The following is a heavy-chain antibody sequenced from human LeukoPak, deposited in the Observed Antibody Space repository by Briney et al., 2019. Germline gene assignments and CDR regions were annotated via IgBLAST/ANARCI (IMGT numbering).Heavy chain of an antibody. V-gene: IGHV4-39*01. CDR2: IYYSGST. CDR1: GGSISSYY. D-gene: IGHD3-10*01. Sequence: SETLSLTCTVSGGSISSYYWSWIRQPPGKGLEWIGSIYYSGSTYYNPSLKGRVTISVDTSKNQFSLKLSSVTAADTAVYYCARVYGSGSYYNGYYYYYMDVWGKGTTVTISS. J-gene: IGHJ6*03. CDR3: ARVYGSGSYYNGYYYYYMDV.